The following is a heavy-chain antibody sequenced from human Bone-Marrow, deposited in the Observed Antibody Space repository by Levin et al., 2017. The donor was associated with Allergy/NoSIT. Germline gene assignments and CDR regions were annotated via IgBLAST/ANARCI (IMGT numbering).Heavy chain of an antibody. D-gene: IGHD6-19*01. CDR3: ARDLWDLEKGSGSRGWYRIPGGY. J-gene: IGHJ4*02. Sequence: ASVKVSCKASGYSFTKYGMNWVRQAPGQGLEWMGWINTNTGNPAYAQGFTGRFVFSLDTSVSTAYLQISSLKAEDTAIYYCARDLWDLEKGSGSRGWYRIPGGYWGQGTLVTVSS. V-gene: IGHV7-4-1*02. CDR1: GYSFTKYG. CDR2: INTNTGNP.